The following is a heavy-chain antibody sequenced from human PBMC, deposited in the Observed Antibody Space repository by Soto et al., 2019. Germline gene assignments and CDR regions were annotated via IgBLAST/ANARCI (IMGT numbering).Heavy chain of an antibody. J-gene: IGHJ5*01. CDR3: AKSQGVLVVGHRLDS. V-gene: IGHV3-23*01. D-gene: IGHD2-15*01. Sequence: GGSLRLSCAASGFTFSSYAMSWVRQAPGKGLEWVSAISASSDRIDYADSVKGRFTTSRDNAKNSLYLQMNSLRADDTAVYFCAKSQGVLVVGHRLDSWGHGTLVTVSS. CDR2: ISASSDRI. CDR1: GFTFSSYA.